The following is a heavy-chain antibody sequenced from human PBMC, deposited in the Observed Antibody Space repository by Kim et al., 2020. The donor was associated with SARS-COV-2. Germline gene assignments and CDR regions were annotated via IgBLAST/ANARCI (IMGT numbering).Heavy chain of an antibody. CDR1: GGSISSYY. CDR3: ARDLAPGASGWLYGKDV. V-gene: IGHV4-59*01. J-gene: IGHJ6*02. Sequence: SETLSLTCTVSGGSISSYYWSWIRQPPGKGLEWIGYIYYSGSTNYNPSLKSRVTISVDTSKNQFSLKLSSVTAADTAVYYCARDLAPGASGWLYGKDVWGQVTTDTVSS. CDR2: IYYSGST. D-gene: IGHD1-26*01.